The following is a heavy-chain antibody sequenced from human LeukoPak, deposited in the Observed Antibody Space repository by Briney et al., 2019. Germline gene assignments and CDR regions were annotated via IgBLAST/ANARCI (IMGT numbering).Heavy chain of an antibody. J-gene: IGHJ4*02. CDR2: IYTSGST. Sequence: SETLSLTCAVYGGSFSGYYWSWIRQPAGKGLEWIGRIYTSGSTNYNPSLKSRVTISIDTSKNQFSLKLSSVTAADTAVYYCARGLWFGDENPPYFDYWGQGTLVTVSS. V-gene: IGHV4-59*10. D-gene: IGHD3-10*01. CDR1: GGSFSGYY. CDR3: ARGLWFGDENPPYFDY.